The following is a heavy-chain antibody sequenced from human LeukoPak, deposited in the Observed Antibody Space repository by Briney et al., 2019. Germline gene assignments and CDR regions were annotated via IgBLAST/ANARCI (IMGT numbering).Heavy chain of an antibody. CDR1: GFTFDDYA. CDR2: ISWNSGSI. Sequence: GGSLRLSCAASGFTFDDYAMHWVRQAPGKGLEWVSGISWNSGSIGYADSVKGRFTISRDNAKNSLYLQMDSLRAEDTAVYYCARDRDGVCRYWGQGTLVTVSS. D-gene: IGHD2-8*01. CDR3: ARDRDGVCRY. J-gene: IGHJ4*02. V-gene: IGHV3-9*01.